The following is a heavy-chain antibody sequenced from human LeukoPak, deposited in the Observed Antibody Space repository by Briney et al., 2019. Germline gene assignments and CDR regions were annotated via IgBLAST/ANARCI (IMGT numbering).Heavy chain of an antibody. CDR1: GFTFSSYA. Sequence: GGSLRLSCAASGFTFSSYAMSWVRQAPGKGLEWVSAISGSGGSTYYADSVKGRFTISRDNSKNTLYLQMNSLRAEDTAVYYCAAAGTFISYFDYWAQGTLVTVSS. CDR3: AAAGTFISYFDY. CDR2: ISGSGGST. J-gene: IGHJ4*02. V-gene: IGHV3-23*01. D-gene: IGHD6-13*01.